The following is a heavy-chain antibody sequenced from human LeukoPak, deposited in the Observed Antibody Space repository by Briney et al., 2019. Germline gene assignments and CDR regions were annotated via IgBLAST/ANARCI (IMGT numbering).Heavy chain of an antibody. CDR1: GGTFSSYA. J-gene: IGHJ6*03. D-gene: IGHD3-3*01. CDR2: IIPIFGTA. V-gene: IGHV1-69*06. CDR3: ARDGRAGSGVFGYYSYYMDV. Sequence: AASVKVSCKASGGTFSSYAISWVRQAPGQGLEWMGGIIPIFGTANYAQKFQGRVTITADKSTSTAYMELSSLRSEDTAVYYCARDGRAGSGVFGYYSYYMDVGGKGTTVTVSS.